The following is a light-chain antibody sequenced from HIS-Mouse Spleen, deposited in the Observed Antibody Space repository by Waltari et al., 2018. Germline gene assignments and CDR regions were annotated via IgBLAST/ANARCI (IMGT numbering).Light chain of an antibody. J-gene: IGLJ2*01. Sequence: QSALTQPRSVSGSPGQSVTISCPGTSSDVGGYHYVSWYQQHPGKAPKLMIYDVSKRPSGVPDRFSGSKAGNTASLTISGLQAEDEADYYCCSYAGSYTLVFGGGTKLTVL. CDR2: DVS. V-gene: IGLV2-11*01. CDR3: CSYAGSYTLV. CDR1: SSDVGGYHY.